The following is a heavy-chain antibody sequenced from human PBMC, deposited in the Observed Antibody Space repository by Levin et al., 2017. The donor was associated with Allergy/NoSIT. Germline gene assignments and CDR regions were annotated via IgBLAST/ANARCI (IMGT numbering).Heavy chain of an antibody. CDR3: TRDWDNNGWWAPVGHYGMDV. Sequence: QAGGSLRLSCAASGFNIRDYVFNWIRQTPGKGLQWVAFIRSTSYGGRAEYAESVKGSFTVSSDDSRSAVNLQMNRLKIEDTGVYYCTRDWDNNGWWAPVGHYGMDVWGQGTTVTVSS. CDR1: GFNIRDYV. D-gene: IGHD6-19*01. J-gene: IGHJ6*02. CDR2: IRSTSYGGRA. V-gene: IGHV3-49*03.